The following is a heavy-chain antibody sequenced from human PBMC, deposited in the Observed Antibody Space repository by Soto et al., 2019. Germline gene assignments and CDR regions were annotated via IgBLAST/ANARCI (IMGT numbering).Heavy chain of an antibody. D-gene: IGHD4-17*01. J-gene: IGHJ6*02. CDR1: GYTFTSYA. CDR3: ARTVGYYYGMDV. V-gene: IGHV1-3*01. CDR2: INAGNGNT. Sequence: QVQRVQSGAEVKKPGASVKVSCKASGYTFTSYAMHWVRQAPGQRLEWVGWINAGNGNTKYSQKFQGRVTITRDTSASTAYMGLSSLRSEDTAVYYCARTVGYYYGMDVWGQGTTVTVSS.